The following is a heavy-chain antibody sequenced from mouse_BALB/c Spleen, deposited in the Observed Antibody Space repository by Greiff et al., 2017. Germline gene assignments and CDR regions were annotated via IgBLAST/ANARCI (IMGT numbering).Heavy chain of an antibody. CDR2: ISYSGST. CDR3: ARNYYDYDEGSAY. Sequence: EVHLVESGPGLVKPSQSLSLTCTVTGYSITSDYAWNWIRQFPGNKLEWMGYISYSGSTSYNPSLKSRISITRDTSKNQFFLQLNSVTTEDTATYYCARNYYDYDEGSAYWGQGTLVTVSA. V-gene: IGHV3-2*02. J-gene: IGHJ3*01. D-gene: IGHD2-4*01. CDR1: GYSITSDYA.